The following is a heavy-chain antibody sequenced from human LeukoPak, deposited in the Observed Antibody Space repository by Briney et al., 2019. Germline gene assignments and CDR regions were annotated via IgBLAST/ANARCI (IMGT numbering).Heavy chain of an antibody. Sequence: SQTLSLTCTVSGGSISSGGYYWSWIRQHPGKGLEWIGYIYYSGSTYYNPSLKSRVTISVDTSKNQFSLKLSSVTAAGTAVYYCARLRGGYSSEPGLFDYWGQGTLVTVSS. V-gene: IGHV4-31*03. CDR2: IYYSGST. CDR1: GGSISSGGYY. CDR3: ARLRGGYSSEPGLFDY. J-gene: IGHJ4*02. D-gene: IGHD3-22*01.